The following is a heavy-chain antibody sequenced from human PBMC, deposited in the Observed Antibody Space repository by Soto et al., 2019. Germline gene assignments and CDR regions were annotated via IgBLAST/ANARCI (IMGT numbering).Heavy chain of an antibody. Sequence: GGSLRLSCAASGFTVSSNYMSWVRQAPGKGLEWVSVIYSGSSTYYADSVKVRSTISRDNSKNTLYLQMNSLRAEDTAVYYGARGLYWSSSSCYDAFDLWGQGTMVTVSS. V-gene: IGHV3-53*01. CDR2: IYSGSST. D-gene: IGHD2-2*01. CDR1: GFTVSSNY. J-gene: IGHJ3*01. CDR3: ARGLYWSSSSCYDAFDL.